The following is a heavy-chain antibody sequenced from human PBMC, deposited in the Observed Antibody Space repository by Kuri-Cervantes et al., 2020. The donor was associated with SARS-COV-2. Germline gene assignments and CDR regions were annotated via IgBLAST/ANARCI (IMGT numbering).Heavy chain of an antibody. CDR2: IIPIFGTA. Sequence: SVKVSCKASGGTFSSYAISWVRQAPGQGLEWMGGIIPIFGTANYAQKFQGRVTITADESTSTAYMELRSLRSDDTAVYYCARDRGSSGWSWVYYYYGMDVWGQGTTVTVSS. CDR1: GGTFSSYA. J-gene: IGHJ6*02. CDR3: ARDRGSSGWSWVYYYYGMDV. D-gene: IGHD6-19*01. V-gene: IGHV1-69*13.